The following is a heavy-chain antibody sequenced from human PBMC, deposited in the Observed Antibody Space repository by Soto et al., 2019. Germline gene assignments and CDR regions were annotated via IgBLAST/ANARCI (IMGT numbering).Heavy chain of an antibody. CDR1: GFTFSSYA. CDR2: ISYDGSNK. Sequence: HPGGSLRLSCAASGFTFSSYALHWVRQAPGKGLEWVAVISYDGSNKYYADSVKGRFTISRDNSKNTLYVQMNSLRGEDTAVYYCARGPSSLTRFDYWGQGTLVTVSS. V-gene: IGHV3-30-3*01. J-gene: IGHJ4*02. D-gene: IGHD2-2*01. CDR3: ARGPSSLTRFDY.